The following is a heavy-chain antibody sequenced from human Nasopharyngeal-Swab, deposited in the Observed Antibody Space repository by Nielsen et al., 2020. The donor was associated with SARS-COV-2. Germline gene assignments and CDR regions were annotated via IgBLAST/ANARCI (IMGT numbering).Heavy chain of an antibody. CDR3: ARGLSGVVPAPILGLGPFYSYYYMDV. CDR2: INHSGST. V-gene: IGHV4-34*01. J-gene: IGHJ6*03. Sequence: SETLSLTCAVSGGSFSGYYWGWIRRPPGKGLEWIGEINHSGSTNYNPSFKSRVTISLDTSKNHFSLKLRSVTAADTAVYYCARGLSGVVPAPILGLGPFYSYYYMDVWGKGTAVTVSS. D-gene: IGHD2-2*01. CDR1: GGSFSGYY.